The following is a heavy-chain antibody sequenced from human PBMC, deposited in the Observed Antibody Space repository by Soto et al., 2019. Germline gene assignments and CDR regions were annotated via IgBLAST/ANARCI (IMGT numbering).Heavy chain of an antibody. J-gene: IGHJ6*03. CDR3: ASLASGYSSYYYYYYMDV. D-gene: IGHD5-12*01. CDR2: IYYSGST. V-gene: IGHV4-39*01. Sequence: QLQLQESGPGLVKPSETLSLTCTVSGGSISSSSYYWGWIRQPPGKGLEWIGSIYYSGSTYYNPSLKRRVTRSVDTSKNQFALKLSSGTAADTAVYYCASLASGYSSYYYYYYMDVGGKGTTVTVSS. CDR1: GGSISSSSYY.